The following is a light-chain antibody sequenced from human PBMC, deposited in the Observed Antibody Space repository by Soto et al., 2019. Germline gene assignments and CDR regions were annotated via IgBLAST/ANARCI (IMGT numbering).Light chain of an antibody. CDR1: QSLLHITGETF. CDR2: EVS. J-gene: IGKJ5*01. Sequence: VMTQRKLSLSVAPRQPASISCKSSQSLLHITGETFLFWYLQKPGQSPQLLIYEVSTRVSGVPDRFSGSGSGTDFTLEISRVETDDVGIYYCMQSTQLPPTFGQGTLLEI. CDR3: MQSTQLPPT. V-gene: IGKV2D-29*02.